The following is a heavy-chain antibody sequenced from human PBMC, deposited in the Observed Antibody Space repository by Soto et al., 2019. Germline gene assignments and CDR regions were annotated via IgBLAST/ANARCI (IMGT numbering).Heavy chain of an antibody. J-gene: IGHJ4*02. V-gene: IGHV3-9*01. CDR2: VSPTGDTV. D-gene: IGHD2-21*01. CDR1: GFRFEQYV. CDR3: LIVAPNGSIDD. Sequence: VQVVASGGGLVQPGRSLRLSCAVSGFRFEQYVMHWVRQPPGKGLECVSTVSPTGDTVAYADSVEGRFTVTIDNANNSLFLQMNSLKCDDTAFYYSLIVAPNGSIDDLGQGTLVTVSS.